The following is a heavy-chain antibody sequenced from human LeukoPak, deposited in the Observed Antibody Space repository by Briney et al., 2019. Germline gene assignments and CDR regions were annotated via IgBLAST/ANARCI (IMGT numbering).Heavy chain of an antibody. D-gene: IGHD5-18*01. Sequence: WGSQRLSCAASGFTFSSYWMSWVRQAPGKGLEWVANIKQDGSEKYYVDSVKGRFTISRDNAKNSLYLQMNSLRAEDTAVYYCATDTAMVTNPLDYWGQGTLVTVSS. V-gene: IGHV3-7*04. CDR1: GFTFSSYW. CDR3: ATDTAMVTNPLDY. J-gene: IGHJ4*02. CDR2: IKQDGSEK.